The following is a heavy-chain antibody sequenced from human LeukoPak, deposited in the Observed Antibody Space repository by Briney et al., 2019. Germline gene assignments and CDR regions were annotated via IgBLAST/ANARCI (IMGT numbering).Heavy chain of an antibody. CDR3: ARGAAVALEL. CDR2: IQFDGTTE. V-gene: IGHV3-30*02. Sequence: PGGSLRLSCGASGFTLIDYNMHWVRQAPGKGLEYVAFIQFDGTTEYYTDSVKGRFTMSRDKSENTLYLQMNSLRGGDTAVYYCARGAAVALELWGQGTLVTVSS. D-gene: IGHD6-19*01. J-gene: IGHJ4*02. CDR1: GFTLIDYN.